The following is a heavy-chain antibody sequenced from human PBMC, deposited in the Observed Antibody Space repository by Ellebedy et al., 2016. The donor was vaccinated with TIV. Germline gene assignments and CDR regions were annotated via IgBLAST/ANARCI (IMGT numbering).Heavy chain of an antibody. CDR1: GGSISSSSYY. CDR3: ASSMIADDY. J-gene: IGHJ4*02. Sequence: SETLSLTXTVSGGSISSSSYYWGWIRQPPGKGLEWIGSIYYSGSTYYNPSLKSRVTISVDTSKNQFSLKLSSVTAADTAVYYCASSMIADDYWGQGTLVTVSS. V-gene: IGHV4-39*01. CDR2: IYYSGST. D-gene: IGHD3-22*01.